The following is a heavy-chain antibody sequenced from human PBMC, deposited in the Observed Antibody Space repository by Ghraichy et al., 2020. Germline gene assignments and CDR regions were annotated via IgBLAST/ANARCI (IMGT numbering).Heavy chain of an antibody. CDR1: GFTFSNAW. J-gene: IGHJ3*02. D-gene: IGHD2-2*01. Sequence: LSLTCAASGFTFSNAWMSWVRQAPGKGLEWVGRIKSKTDGGTTDYAAPVKGRFTISRDDSKNTLYLQMNSLKTEDTAVYYCTTDLGYCSSTSCLAYDAFDIWGQGTMVTVSS. CDR2: IKSKTDGGTT. V-gene: IGHV3-15*01. CDR3: TTDLGYCSSTSCLAYDAFDI.